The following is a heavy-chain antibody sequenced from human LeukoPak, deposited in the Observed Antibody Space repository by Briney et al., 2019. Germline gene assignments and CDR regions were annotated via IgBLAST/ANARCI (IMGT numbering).Heavy chain of an antibody. V-gene: IGHV3-53*01. J-gene: IGHJ6*04. CDR2: IYSGGST. CDR3: ASGGRVWQLAADV. Sequence: QPGGSLRLFCAASGFTVSSNYMSWVRQAPGKGLEWVSVIYSGGSTYYANSVKRRFTISRDNSKNTLYLQMNSLRAEDTAVYYCASGGRVWQLAADVCGKGTTVTASS. CDR1: GFTVSSNY. D-gene: IGHD6-6*01.